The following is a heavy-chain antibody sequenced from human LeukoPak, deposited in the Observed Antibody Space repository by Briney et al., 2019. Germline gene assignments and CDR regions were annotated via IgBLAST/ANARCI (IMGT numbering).Heavy chain of an antibody. Sequence: SETLSLTCTVSGGSISSYYWSWIRQPPGKGLEWIGYIYTSGSTNYNPSLKSRVTISVDTSKNQFSLKLSSVTAADTAVYYCARLSVYYYYMDVRGKGTTVTVSS. CDR3: ARLSVYYYYMDV. V-gene: IGHV4-4*09. CDR1: GGSISSYY. CDR2: IYTSGST. J-gene: IGHJ6*03.